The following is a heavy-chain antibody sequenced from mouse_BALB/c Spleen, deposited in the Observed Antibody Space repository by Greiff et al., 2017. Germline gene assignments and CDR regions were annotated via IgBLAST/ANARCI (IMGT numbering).Heavy chain of an antibody. CDR2: INPGSGGT. J-gene: IGHJ1*01. V-gene: IGHV1-54*01. D-gene: IGHD1-1*01. Sequence: VQLQESGAELVRPGTSVKVSCKASGYAFTNYLIEWVKQRPGQGLEWIGVINPGSGGTNYNEKFKGKATLTADKSSSTAYMQLSSLTSDDSAVYFCAGGSSYGWYFDVWGAGTTGTVSS. CDR1: GYAFTNYL. CDR3: AGGSSYGWYFDV.